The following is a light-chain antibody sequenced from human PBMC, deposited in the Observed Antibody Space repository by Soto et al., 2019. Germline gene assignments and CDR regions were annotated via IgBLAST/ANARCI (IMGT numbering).Light chain of an antibody. CDR1: SSNIGSNT. Sequence: QSVLTQPPSASGTPGQRVTISCSGSSSNIGSNTVNWYQQLPGTAPKLLIYSNNQRPSGVPDRFSGAKSGTSASLAISGRQSEDDADYYCAAWEDSLNGPVFGTGTKLTVL. J-gene: IGLJ1*01. CDR3: AAWEDSLNGPV. V-gene: IGLV1-44*01. CDR2: SNN.